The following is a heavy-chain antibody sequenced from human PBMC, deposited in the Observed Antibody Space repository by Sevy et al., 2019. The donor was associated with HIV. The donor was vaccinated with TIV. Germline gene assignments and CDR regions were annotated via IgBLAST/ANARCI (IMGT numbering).Heavy chain of an antibody. J-gene: IGHJ4*02. CDR2: IRNKANSYTT. Sequence: GGSLRLSCAASGFTFSDYYMDWVRQAPGKGLEWVGRIRNKANSYTTEFAASVKGRFTISRDDSKNSLYLEIHSLKTDDTAGYYCARVMRRILWWSLDSWGQGTLVTVSS. CDR1: GFTFSDYY. D-gene: IGHD2-21*01. V-gene: IGHV3-72*01. CDR3: ARVMRRILWWSLDS.